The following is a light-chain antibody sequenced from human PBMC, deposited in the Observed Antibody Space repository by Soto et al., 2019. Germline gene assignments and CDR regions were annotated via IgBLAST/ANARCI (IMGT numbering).Light chain of an antibody. CDR3: QLWDSFSGHPI. V-gene: IGLV3-21*04. J-gene: IGLJ2*01. Sequence: SYELTQPPSVSVAPGKTATITCGGNNIGSKSVHWYHQRPGQAPVLIIYSDIDRPSGIPERFSGSNSGDTATLTISRVEAGVEADFYRQLWDSFSGHPIFGGGTNLTVL. CDR2: SDI. CDR1: NIGSKS.